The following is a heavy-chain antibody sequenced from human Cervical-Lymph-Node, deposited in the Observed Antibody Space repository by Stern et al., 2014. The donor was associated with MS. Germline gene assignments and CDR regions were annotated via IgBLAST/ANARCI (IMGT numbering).Heavy chain of an antibody. CDR3: ARDRTGYWYFDL. V-gene: IGHV4-59*01. Sequence: QVHLVESGPGLVKPSETLSLTCTVSGGSISSYYWSWIRQPPGKGLEWIGYIYYSGSTNYNPSLKSRVTISVDTSKNQFSLKLSSVTAADTAVYYCARDRTGYWYFDLWGRGTLVTVSS. D-gene: IGHD3/OR15-3a*01. CDR2: IYYSGST. CDR1: GGSISSYY. J-gene: IGHJ2*01.